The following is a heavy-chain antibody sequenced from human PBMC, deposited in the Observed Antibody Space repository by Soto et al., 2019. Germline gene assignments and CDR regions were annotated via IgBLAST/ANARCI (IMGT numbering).Heavy chain of an antibody. V-gene: IGHV3-30-3*01. CDR1: GFTFSSHA. J-gene: IGHJ3*02. CDR2: ISYDGSKI. Sequence: PGGSLRLSCAASGFTFSSHAMHWVRQAPGKGLEWVAVISYDGSKIYYAESVKGRFTISRDNSKNTLYLQVNSLTAEDTAVYFCARDGEDVLRNIPGDAFDIWGQGTMVTVSS. D-gene: IGHD3-3*01. CDR3: ARDGEDVLRNIPGDAFDI.